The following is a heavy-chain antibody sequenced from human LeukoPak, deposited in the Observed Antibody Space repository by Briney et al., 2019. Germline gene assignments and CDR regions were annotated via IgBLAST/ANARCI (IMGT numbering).Heavy chain of an antibody. Sequence: GGSLRLSCAASGFTFNNYGVHWVRQAPGKGLEWVAFVYYHGNTKYYAASVKGRFTISRDNSKNTLYLQMNSLRAEDTAVYYCAKAYGSGSYYHFDYWGQGTLVTVSS. V-gene: IGHV3-30*02. CDR2: VYYHGNTK. CDR3: AKAYGSGSYYHFDY. D-gene: IGHD3-10*01. CDR1: GFTFNNYG. J-gene: IGHJ4*02.